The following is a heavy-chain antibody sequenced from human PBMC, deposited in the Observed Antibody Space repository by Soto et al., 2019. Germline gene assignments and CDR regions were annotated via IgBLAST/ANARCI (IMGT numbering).Heavy chain of an antibody. V-gene: IGHV1-18*01. Sequence: ASVKVSCKASGYTFTSYGISWVRQAPGQGLEWMGWISAYNGNTNYAQKLQGRVTMTTDTSTSTAYMELRSLRSDDTAVYYCATSLGYCSGGSCYSSDYWGQGTLVTVSS. CDR2: ISAYNGNT. D-gene: IGHD2-15*01. CDR1: GYTFTSYG. J-gene: IGHJ4*02. CDR3: ATSLGYCSGGSCYSSDY.